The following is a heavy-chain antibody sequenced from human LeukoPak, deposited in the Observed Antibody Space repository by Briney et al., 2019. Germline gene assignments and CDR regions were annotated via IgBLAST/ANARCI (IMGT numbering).Heavy chain of an antibody. CDR1: GFTFSSYG. CDR2: IWYDGSNK. D-gene: IGHD3-9*01. V-gene: IGHV3-33*06. Sequence: PGGSLRLSCAASGFTFSSYGMHWVRQAPGKGLEWVAVIWYDGSNKYYADSVKGRFTISRDNSENTLYLQMNSLRAEDTAVYYCAKDRSTGSNWFDPWGQGTLVTVSS. J-gene: IGHJ5*02. CDR3: AKDRSTGSNWFDP.